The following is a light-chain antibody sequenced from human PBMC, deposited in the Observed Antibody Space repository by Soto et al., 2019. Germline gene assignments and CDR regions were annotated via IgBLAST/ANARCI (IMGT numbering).Light chain of an antibody. CDR1: SSDVATYNY. V-gene: IGLV2-14*01. CDR2: EVR. CDR3: SSYTDSGSFVV. Sequence: QSVLTQPASLSGSPGQSITISCTESSSDVATYNYVSWYQQHPGKAPKLIIYEVRNRPSGVSDRFSGSKSDNTASLTISGLQADDEAEYHCSSYTDSGSFVVFGGGTQLTVL. J-gene: IGLJ7*01.